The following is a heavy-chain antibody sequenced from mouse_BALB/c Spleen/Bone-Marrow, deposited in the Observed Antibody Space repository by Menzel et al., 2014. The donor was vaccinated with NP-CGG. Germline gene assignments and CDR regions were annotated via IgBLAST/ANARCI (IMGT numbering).Heavy chain of an antibody. D-gene: IGHD2-4*01. Sequence: VPLQQSGPGLVKPSQSLSLTCSVTGYSITSNFYWNWIRQFPGNKLEWMGYISYDGSNNYNPSLKNRISITRDTSKNQFFLKLHSVTTEDTATYYCARDYDYAWFAYWGHGTLVTVSA. CDR3: ARDYDYAWFAY. CDR1: GYSITSNFY. V-gene: IGHV3-6*02. CDR2: ISYDGSN. J-gene: IGHJ3*01.